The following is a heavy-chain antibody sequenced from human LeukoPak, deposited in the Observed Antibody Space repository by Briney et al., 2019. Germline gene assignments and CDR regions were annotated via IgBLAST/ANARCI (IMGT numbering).Heavy chain of an antibody. D-gene: IGHD6-13*01. CDR1: GFIFSIYR. Sequence: GGPLTLFCAPSGFIFSIYRMHWPPHAPGRAREGVSYISSSSSTIYYADSVKGRFTISRDNAKNSLYLQMNSLRAEDTAVYYCARVEPQLVPPYYMDVWGKGTTVTVSS. J-gene: IGHJ6*03. CDR2: ISSSSSTI. CDR3: ARVEPQLVPPYYMDV. V-gene: IGHV3-48*01.